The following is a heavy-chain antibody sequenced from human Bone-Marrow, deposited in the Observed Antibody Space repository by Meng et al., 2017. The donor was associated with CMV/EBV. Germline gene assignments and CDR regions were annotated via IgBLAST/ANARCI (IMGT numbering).Heavy chain of an antibody. J-gene: IGHJ5*01. CDR3: VKDSGYHWNGGDWFDS. CDR1: GFTFYDYA. Sequence: GGSLRLSCAASGFTFYDYAMHWVRQVPGKGLEWVSGISWNSGSISYADSVKGRFTISRDNAKNSLYLQMNSLRVDDMALYYCVKDSGYHWNGGDWFDSWGQGIVVTVSS. V-gene: IGHV3-9*03. D-gene: IGHD1-20*01. CDR2: ISWNSGSI.